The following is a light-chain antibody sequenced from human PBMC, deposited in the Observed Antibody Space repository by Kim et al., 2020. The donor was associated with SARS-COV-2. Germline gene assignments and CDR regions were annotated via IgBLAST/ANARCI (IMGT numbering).Light chain of an antibody. CDR2: KAS. J-gene: IGKJ2*01. V-gene: IGKV1-5*03. CDR1: QSISDW. Sequence: IHMTQTPSTLSASVGDSVTITCRASQSISDWLAWYQPKPGKAPNLLIYKASTLESGVPSRFSGIGSGTEFSLTISSLQPDDFATYYCQHYNSYPYTFGQGTKLEI. CDR3: QHYNSYPYT.